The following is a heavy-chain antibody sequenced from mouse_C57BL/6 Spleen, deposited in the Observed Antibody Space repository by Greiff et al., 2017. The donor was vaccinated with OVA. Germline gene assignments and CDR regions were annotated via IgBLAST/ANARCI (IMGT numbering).Heavy chain of an antibody. Sequence: QVQLQQPGAELVKPGASVKLSCKASGYTFTSYWMQWVKQRPGQGLEWIGEIDPSDSYTNYNQKFKGKATLTVDTSSSTAYMQLSSLTSEDSAVYYCARSGYYGSRGYFDYWGKGTTLTVSS. J-gene: IGHJ2*01. CDR1: GYTFTSYW. CDR2: IDPSDSYT. CDR3: ARSGYYGSRGYFDY. V-gene: IGHV1-50*01. D-gene: IGHD1-1*01.